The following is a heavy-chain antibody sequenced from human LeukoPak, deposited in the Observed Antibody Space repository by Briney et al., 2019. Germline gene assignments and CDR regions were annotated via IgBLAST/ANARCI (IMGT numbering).Heavy chain of an antibody. Sequence: SETLSLTCAVSGASVSGSNYYWGWIRHPAGKGLEWIGNIYSSGSTYYNASLQTRVTISIATSKNQSSLRLNSLTAADTAMYSCAKSGGYGLIDYWGQGTRVTVSS. CDR2: IYSSGST. CDR1: GASVSGSNYY. J-gene: IGHJ4*02. D-gene: IGHD1-26*01. V-gene: IGHV4-39*07. CDR3: AKSGGYGLIDY.